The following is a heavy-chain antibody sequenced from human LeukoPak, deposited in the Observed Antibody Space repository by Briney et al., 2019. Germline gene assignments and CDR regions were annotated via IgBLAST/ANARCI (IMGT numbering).Heavy chain of an antibody. V-gene: IGHV3-33*01. Sequence: GTSLRLSCVASGFTFSSYGMNWVRQAPGKGLEWVAVIWYDGSIKYYADSVKGRFTLSRDNSLNTLYVQMNSLRAEDTAVYYCARALDYWGQGTLVTVSS. CDR2: IWYDGSIK. CDR1: GFTFSSYG. J-gene: IGHJ4*02. CDR3: ARALDY.